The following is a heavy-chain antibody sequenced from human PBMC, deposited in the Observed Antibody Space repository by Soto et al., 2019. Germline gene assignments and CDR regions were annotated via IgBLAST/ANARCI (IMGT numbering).Heavy chain of an antibody. CDR1: GFTFSSYW. J-gene: IGHJ6*02. CDR2: IKQDGSEK. D-gene: IGHD3-9*01. Sequence: PGGSLRLSCAASGFTFSSYWMSWVRQAPGKGLEWVANIKQDGSEKYYVDSVKGRFTISRDNAKNSLYLQMNSLRAEDTAVYYCAREYYDILTGYRPYGMDVWGQGTTVTAP. CDR3: AREYYDILTGYRPYGMDV. V-gene: IGHV3-7*03.